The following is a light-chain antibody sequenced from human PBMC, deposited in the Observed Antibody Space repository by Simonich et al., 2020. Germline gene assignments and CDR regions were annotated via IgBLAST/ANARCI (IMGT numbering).Light chain of an antibody. V-gene: IGKV3-15*01. CDR1: QRVSSN. J-gene: IGKJ2*01. CDR2: GAS. Sequence: EIVMTQSPATLSVSPGERATLSCRASQRVSSNLAWYQQKPGQAPRLLIYGASTRATGIPARFSGSGSGTEFTLTISSLQPDDFATYYCQQYNSYSYTFGQGTKLEIK. CDR3: QQYNSYSYT.